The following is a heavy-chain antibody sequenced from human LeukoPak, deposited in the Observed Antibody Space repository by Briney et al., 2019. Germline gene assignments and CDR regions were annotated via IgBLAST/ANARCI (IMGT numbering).Heavy chain of an antibody. CDR2: IYYSGST. V-gene: IGHV4-31*03. CDR1: GGSISSGGYY. Sequence: SQTLSLTCTVSGGSISSGGYYWSWIRQHPGKGLEWIGYIYYSGSTYYSPSLTSRVTISVDTSKNQFFLKLSSVTAADTAVYYCARASPPPYYDSSGPPAYYFDYWGQGTLVTVSS. J-gene: IGHJ4*02. D-gene: IGHD3-22*01. CDR3: ARASPPPYYDSSGPPAYYFDY.